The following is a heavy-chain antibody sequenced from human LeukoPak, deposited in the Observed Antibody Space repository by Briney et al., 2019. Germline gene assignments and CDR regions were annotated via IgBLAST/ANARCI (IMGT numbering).Heavy chain of an antibody. J-gene: IGHJ6*02. V-gene: IGHV3-30*02. D-gene: IGHD6-13*01. Sequence: TGGSLRLSCAASGFTFSSYGMHWVRQAPGKGLEWVAFIRFDGSNKYYADSVKGRFTISRDNSKNTLYLQMNSLRAEDTAVYYCARAGSSSWSHYYYYGMDVWGQGTTVTVSS. CDR1: GFTFSSYG. CDR2: IRFDGSNK. CDR3: ARAGSSSWSHYYYYGMDV.